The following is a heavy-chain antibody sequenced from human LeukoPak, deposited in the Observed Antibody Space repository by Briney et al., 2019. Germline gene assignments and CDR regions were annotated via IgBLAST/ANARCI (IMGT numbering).Heavy chain of an antibody. V-gene: IGHV1-69*04. CDR2: IIPILGIA. D-gene: IGHD5-18*01. Sequence: SVKVSCKASGGTFSSYAISWVRQAPGQGLEWMGRIIPILGIANYAQKFQGRVTITADKSTSTAYMELSSLRSDDTAVYYCARDRGYGNDGRGAFDIWGQGTMVTVSS. J-gene: IGHJ3*02. CDR3: ARDRGYGNDGRGAFDI. CDR1: GGTFSSYA.